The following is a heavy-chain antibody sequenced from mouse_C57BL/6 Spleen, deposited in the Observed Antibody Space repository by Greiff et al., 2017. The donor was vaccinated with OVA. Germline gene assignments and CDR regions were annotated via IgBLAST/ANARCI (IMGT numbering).Heavy chain of an antibody. J-gene: IGHJ2*01. CDR1: GYTFTSYW. D-gene: IGHD1-1*01. V-gene: IGHV1-61*01. CDR2: IHPSDSET. Sequence: QVQLQQPGAELVRPGSSVKLSCKASGYTFTSYWMDWVKQRPGQGLEWIGNIHPSDSETHYNQKFKDKATLTVDKSSSTAYMQLSSLTSEDSAVYYCAIYGSSYYFDYWGQGTTLTVSS. CDR3: AIYGSSYYFDY.